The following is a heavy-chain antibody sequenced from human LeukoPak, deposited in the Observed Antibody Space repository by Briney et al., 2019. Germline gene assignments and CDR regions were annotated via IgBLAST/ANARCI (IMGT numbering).Heavy chain of an antibody. CDR2: ISSSSSTI. CDR1: GFTFRIYS. D-gene: IGHD3-10*02. Sequence: GGSLRLSCSASGFTFRIYSMNGVRHAPGKRLECGSYISSSSSTIYYADSVKGQFTISRDNAKNSLYLQMNSMRAEDTAVYYCAELGITMIGGIWGKGTTVTISS. J-gene: IGHJ6*04. V-gene: IGHV3-48*04. CDR3: AELGITMIGGI.